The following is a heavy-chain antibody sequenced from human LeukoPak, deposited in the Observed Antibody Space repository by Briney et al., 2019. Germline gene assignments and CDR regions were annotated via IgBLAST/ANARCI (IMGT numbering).Heavy chain of an antibody. J-gene: IGHJ6*03. CDR1: GFTFSSYD. Sequence: QPGGTLRLSCAASGFTFSSYDMTWVRQAPGRGLEWVSAIRGSGGSTYYADSVKGRFTISRDNSKNTLYLQMNSLRAEDTALYYCARVAAVAGTIYYMDVWGKGTTVTVSS. CDR2: IRGSGGST. V-gene: IGHV3-23*01. CDR3: ARVAAVAGTIYYMDV. D-gene: IGHD6-19*01.